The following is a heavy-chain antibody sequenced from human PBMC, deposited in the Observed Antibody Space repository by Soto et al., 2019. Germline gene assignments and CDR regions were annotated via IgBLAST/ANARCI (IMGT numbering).Heavy chain of an antibody. Sequence: EVELLESGGGLVQPGGSLRLSCAASGFNFGSYAMSWVRQAPGKGLEWVSTITGRGTGSYYADSVKGRFTVSRDNSNNTMFLQMDNLRVEDTAVYVCAKTPHPQWLRDSWFDPWGQGTLVTVSS. CDR3: AKTPHPQWLRDSWFDP. CDR1: GFNFGSYA. CDR2: ITGRGTGS. J-gene: IGHJ5*02. D-gene: IGHD6-19*01. V-gene: IGHV3-23*01.